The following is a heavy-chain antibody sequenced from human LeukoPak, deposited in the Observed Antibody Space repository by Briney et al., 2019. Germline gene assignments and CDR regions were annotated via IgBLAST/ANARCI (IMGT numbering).Heavy chain of an antibody. D-gene: IGHD6-25*01. Sequence: GRSLRLSCAASGFTFSSYGMHWVRQAPGKGLEWVAVISYDGSNRYYADSVKGRFTISRDNSKNTLYLQMNSLRADDTAVYYCARFAAGGSYYYYMDVWGKGTTVTVSS. V-gene: IGHV3-30*03. J-gene: IGHJ6*03. CDR1: GFTFSSYG. CDR2: ISYDGSNR. CDR3: ARFAAGGSYYYYMDV.